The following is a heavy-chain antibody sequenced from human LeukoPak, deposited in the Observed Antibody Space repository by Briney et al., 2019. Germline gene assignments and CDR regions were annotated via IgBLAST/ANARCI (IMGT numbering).Heavy chain of an antibody. CDR1: GFTFSSYS. V-gene: IGHV3-21*01. CDR2: IGSSSSYI. CDR3: AREEEVGKMEGTYFFYF. J-gene: IGHJ4*02. Sequence: GGSLRLSCAASGFTFSSYSMNWVRQAPGKGLGWVSSIGSSSSYIYYADSVKGRFTISRANAKNSLYLQMNSPRGEDTAGFYCAREEEVGKMEGTYFFYFLGQGTLVTVSS. D-gene: IGHD5-24*01.